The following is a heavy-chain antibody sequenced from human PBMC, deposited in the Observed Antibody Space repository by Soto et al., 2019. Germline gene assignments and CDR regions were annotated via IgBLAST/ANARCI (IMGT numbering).Heavy chain of an antibody. CDR1: GGTFSSYA. CDR2: IIPIFSTA. V-gene: IGHV1-69*01. J-gene: IGHJ5*02. Sequence: QVQLVQSAAEVKKPGSSVKVSCKASGGTFSSYAISWVRQATGQGIEWMGGIIPIFSTANYSKKFQDRVTISADESTSTAYMELSSLTSEDTAVYYCVRDRHIVAVQGWFDPWGHGTLLTVSS. CDR3: VRDRHIVAVQGWFDP. D-gene: IGHD2-2*01.